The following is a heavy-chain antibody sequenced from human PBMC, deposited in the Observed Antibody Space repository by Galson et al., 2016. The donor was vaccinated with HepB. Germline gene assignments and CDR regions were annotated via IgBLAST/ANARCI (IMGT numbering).Heavy chain of an antibody. CDR2: TYYRSYTSKWYG. D-gene: IGHD3-10*01. J-gene: IGHJ4*02. V-gene: IGHV6-1*01. Sequence: CAISGDSVSNDSASWNWIRQSPSRGLEWLGRTYYRSYTSKWYGDYAASVRGRVTIDPDTFKNHFSLQLSSVTPDDTALYFCARGGSVRGVKGFDYWGPGTLVTVAS. CDR1: GDSVSNDSAS. CDR3: ARGGSVRGVKGFDY.